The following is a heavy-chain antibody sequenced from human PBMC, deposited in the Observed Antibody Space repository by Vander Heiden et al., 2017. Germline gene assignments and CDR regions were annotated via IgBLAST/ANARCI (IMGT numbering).Heavy chain of an antibody. Sequence: QVQLVQSGAEVKKPGASVNVSCQVSGYTLTELSMHWVRQAPGKGLEWMGGFEPEDGETIYAQKFQGRVTMTEDTSTDTAYMELSSLRSEDTAVYYCATDTWYGGRRGYFDYWGQGTLVTVSS. CDR1: GYTLTELS. CDR3: ATDTWYGGRRGYFDY. V-gene: IGHV1-24*01. J-gene: IGHJ4*02. CDR2: FEPEDGET. D-gene: IGHD1-26*01.